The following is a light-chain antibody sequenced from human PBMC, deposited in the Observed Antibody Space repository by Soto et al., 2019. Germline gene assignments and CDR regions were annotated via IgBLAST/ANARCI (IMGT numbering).Light chain of an antibody. CDR2: GAS. CDR3: QQYGNSPRT. V-gene: IGKV3D-15*01. J-gene: IGKJ1*01. CDR1: QSVDTN. Sequence: EIVLTQSPATLSVSPGERVTLSCRASQSVDTNLAWYQQKPGQAPRLVIYGASSRATDMPDRFSGSGSGTDFTLTISRLESEDFAVYYCQQYGNSPRTFGQGTKVDIK.